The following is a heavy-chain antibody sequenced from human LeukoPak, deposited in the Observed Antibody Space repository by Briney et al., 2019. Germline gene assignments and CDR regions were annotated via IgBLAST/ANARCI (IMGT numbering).Heavy chain of an antibody. CDR3: ARVPRLIYCMDV. D-gene: IGHD2-8*01. Sequence: PGGSLRLSYAASGFTVSSKYMSWVRQAPGEGLEWHSVIYSGGRTYYADSVKGRLTISRDNTKNTLYLQMNSLRAEDTAVYYCARVPRLIYCMDVGGQGTTVTVS. V-gene: IGHV3-53*01. J-gene: IGHJ6*02. CDR1: GFTVSSKY. CDR2: IYSGGRT.